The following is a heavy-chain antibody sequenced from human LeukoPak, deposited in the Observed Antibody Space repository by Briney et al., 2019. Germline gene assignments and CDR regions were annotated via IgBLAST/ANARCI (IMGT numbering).Heavy chain of an antibody. J-gene: IGHJ6*03. V-gene: IGHV3-74*01. Sequence: PGGSLRLSCAASGFTFSSYWMHWVRQAPGKGLVWVSRINSDGSSTSYADSVKGRFTISRDNAKNTLYLQMNSLRAEDTAVYYCARVYDSSGYYSGYYYYYMDVWGKGTTVTISS. CDR1: GFTFSSYW. CDR2: INSDGSST. CDR3: ARVYDSSGYYSGYYYYYMDV. D-gene: IGHD3-22*01.